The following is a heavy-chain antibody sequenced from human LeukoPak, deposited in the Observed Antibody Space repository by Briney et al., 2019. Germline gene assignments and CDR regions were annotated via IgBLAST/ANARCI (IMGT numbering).Heavy chain of an antibody. Sequence: SETLSLTCTVSGGSISSYYWSWIRQPPGKGLECIGNIYYSGSTNYNPSLESRVTISVDTSKKQFSLKLSSVTAADTAVYYCARDHGRIYLPSDNNWFDPWGQGTLVTVSS. CDR1: GGSISSYY. V-gene: IGHV4-59*01. CDR2: IYYSGST. D-gene: IGHD1-26*01. J-gene: IGHJ5*02. CDR3: ARDHGRIYLPSDNNWFDP.